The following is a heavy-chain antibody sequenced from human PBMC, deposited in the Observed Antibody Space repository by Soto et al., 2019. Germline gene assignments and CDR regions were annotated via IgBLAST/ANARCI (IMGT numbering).Heavy chain of an antibody. V-gene: IGHV4-59*08. CDR3: ARLGGYYQAFDS. J-gene: IGHJ4*02. D-gene: IGHD3-22*01. Sequence: TLSLTCTVSGGSISGDYWSWIRQSPGKGLEWIGYIYYTGTTKYNPSLKSRLTISVDTSKNQFSLKLSSVTAADTAVYYCARLGGYYQAFDSWGQGTLVTVSS. CDR1: GGSISGDY. CDR2: IYYTGTT.